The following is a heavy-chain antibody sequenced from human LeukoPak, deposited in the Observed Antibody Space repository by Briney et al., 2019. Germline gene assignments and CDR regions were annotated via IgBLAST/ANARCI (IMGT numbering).Heavy chain of an antibody. CDR2: IYYSGST. CDR1: GGSISSCY. J-gene: IGHJ6*02. D-gene: IGHD4-23*01. V-gene: IGHV4-59*01. Sequence: SETLSLTCTVSGGSISSCYWSWIRQPPGKGLEWIGYIYYSGSTNYNPSLKSRVTISVDTSKNQFSLKLSSVTAADTAVYYCARAPTVVTPAYYYYYGMDVWGQGTTVTASS. CDR3: ARAPTVVTPAYYYYYGMDV.